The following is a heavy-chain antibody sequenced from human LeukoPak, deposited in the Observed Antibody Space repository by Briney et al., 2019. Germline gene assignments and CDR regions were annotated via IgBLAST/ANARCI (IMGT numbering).Heavy chain of an antibody. Sequence: GGSLRLSCAASGFTFSSYAMSWVRQAPGKGLEWVSGISGSGGSTYYADSVKGRFTISRDNSKNTLFLQMNSLRAEDTAVYYCAKLMYSSSWLPPYYFDYWGQGTLVTVSS. CDR1: GFTFSSYA. CDR3: AKLMYSSSWLPPYYFDY. CDR2: ISGSGGST. D-gene: IGHD6-13*01. J-gene: IGHJ4*02. V-gene: IGHV3-23*01.